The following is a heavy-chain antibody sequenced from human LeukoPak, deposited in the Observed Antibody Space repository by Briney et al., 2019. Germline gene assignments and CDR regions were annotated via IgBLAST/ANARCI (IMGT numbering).Heavy chain of an antibody. CDR1: GFTFSSYW. V-gene: IGHV3-7*01. J-gene: IGHJ4*02. CDR2: MKGDGSHI. CDR3: ARLFGGVTTFDY. Sequence: PGGSLRLSCAASGFTFSSYWMSWVRQAPGRGLQWVASMKGDGSHIYYVGSVKGRFTISRDNARNSLYLQMNSLRAEDTAVYYCARLFGGVTTFDYWGQGALVTVSS. D-gene: IGHD2-8*02.